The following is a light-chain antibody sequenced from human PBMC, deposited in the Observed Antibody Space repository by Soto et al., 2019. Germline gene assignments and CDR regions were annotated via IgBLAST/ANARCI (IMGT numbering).Light chain of an antibody. V-gene: IGKV1-9*01. CDR3: QQVKSYPRT. Sequence: DIPLTQSPSFLSASVGDRVTITCRASQGIAGSLAWYQQKPGKPPKLLIYAESTLQSGVPSRFSGSGSGTRGTLTISSLQPEDVATYYCQQVKSYPRTFGGGTKVEIK. CDR2: AES. CDR1: QGIAGS. J-gene: IGKJ4*01.